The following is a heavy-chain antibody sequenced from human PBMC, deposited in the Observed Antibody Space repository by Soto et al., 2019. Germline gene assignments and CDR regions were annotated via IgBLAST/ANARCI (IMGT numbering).Heavy chain of an antibody. V-gene: IGHV3-33*01. D-gene: IGHD5-12*01. CDR3: ARGLRGVLDY. J-gene: IGHJ4*02. CDR2: ISNDENIK. Sequence: GGSLRLSCVASGFNFGNFGMHWVRQAPGKGLEWLTVISNDENIKQDSVRGRFAIARDNSKNTLYLHLASLRAEDTAIYYCARGLRGVLDYWGQGTLVTVSS. CDR1: GFNFGNFG.